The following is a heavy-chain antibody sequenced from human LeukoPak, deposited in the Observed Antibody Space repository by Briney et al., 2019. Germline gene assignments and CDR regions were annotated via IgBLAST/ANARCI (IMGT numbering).Heavy chain of an antibody. Sequence: ASVKVSCKASGYTFTSYDINWVRQATGQGLEWMGWMNPNSGNTGYAQKFQGRVTMTRNTSISTAYMELSSLRSEDTAVYYCARQYDSSGYANDYWGQGTLVTVSS. V-gene: IGHV1-8*01. D-gene: IGHD3-22*01. J-gene: IGHJ4*02. CDR2: MNPNSGNT. CDR1: GYTFTSYD. CDR3: ARQYDSSGYANDY.